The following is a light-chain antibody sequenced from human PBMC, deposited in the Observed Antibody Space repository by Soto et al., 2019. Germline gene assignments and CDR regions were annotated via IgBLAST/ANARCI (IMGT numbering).Light chain of an antibody. CDR3: QQSYSTPT. Sequence: DIQMTQSPSSLSASVGDRVTITCRASQSIRNYLHWYQHKPGKGPKVLIYGASTLQSGVPSRFSDSVSRTDVTLTISSRQPEDFATYYFQQSYSTPTFGQGTNLEIK. CDR1: QSIRNY. CDR2: GAS. J-gene: IGKJ2*01. V-gene: IGKV1-39*01.